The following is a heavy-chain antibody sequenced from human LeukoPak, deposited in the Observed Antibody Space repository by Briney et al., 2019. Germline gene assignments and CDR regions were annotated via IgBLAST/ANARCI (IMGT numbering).Heavy chain of an antibody. V-gene: IGHV3-30*04. Sequence: PGRSLRLSCAASGFTFSSYAMQWVRQAPGKGLEWVAVISYDGSNKYYADSVKGRFTITRDNSKNTLYLQMNSLRAEDTAVYYCARPRTYYDNPDVWGQGTTVTVSS. J-gene: IGHJ6*02. CDR1: GFTFSSYA. D-gene: IGHD3-9*01. CDR3: ARPRTYYDNPDV. CDR2: ISYDGSNK.